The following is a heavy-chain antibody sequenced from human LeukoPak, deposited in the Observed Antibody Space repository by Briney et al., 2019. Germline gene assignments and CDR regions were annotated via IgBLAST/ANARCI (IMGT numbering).Heavy chain of an antibody. J-gene: IGHJ3*02. CDR3: ASGVLRYFYWLLGAFDI. D-gene: IGHD3-9*01. Sequence: GRSLRLFCVASGFTFSRYDMHWVRQAPGKGLEWVAVISYDGGNEIYADSVKGRFTISRDNSKNTLYLQMNSLRAEDTAVYYCASGVLRYFYWLLGAFDIWGQGTMVTVSS. CDR2: ISYDGGNE. V-gene: IGHV3-30-3*01. CDR1: GFTFSRYD.